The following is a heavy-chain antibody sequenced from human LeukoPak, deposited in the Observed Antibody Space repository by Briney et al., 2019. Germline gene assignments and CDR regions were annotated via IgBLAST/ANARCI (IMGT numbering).Heavy chain of an antibody. D-gene: IGHD6-13*01. CDR3: ATGIAPNWFDP. CDR2: IYYSGST. CDR1: GGSISSYY. J-gene: IGHJ5*02. Sequence: SETLSLTCTVSGGSISSYYWSWIRQPPGKGLEWIAYIYYSGSTNYNPSLKSRVTISVDTSKNQFSLKLSSVTAADSAVYYCATGIAPNWFDPWGQGTLVTVSS. V-gene: IGHV4-59*01.